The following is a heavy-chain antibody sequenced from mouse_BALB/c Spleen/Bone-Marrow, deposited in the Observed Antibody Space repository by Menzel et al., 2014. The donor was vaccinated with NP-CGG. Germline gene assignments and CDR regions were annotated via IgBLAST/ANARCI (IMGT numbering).Heavy chain of an antibody. V-gene: IGHV1S29*02. D-gene: IGHD3-1*01. CDR2: IYPYNGGT. Sequence: EVKLMESGPELVRPGASVKISCKASGYTFTDYNMHWVKQSHGKSLEWIRYIYPYNGGTGYNQKFKSKATLTVDNSSSTAYMELRSLTYEDSAVYYCTTLARNNFDYWGQGTTLTVSS. CDR3: TTLARNNFDY. J-gene: IGHJ2*01. CDR1: GYTFTDYN.